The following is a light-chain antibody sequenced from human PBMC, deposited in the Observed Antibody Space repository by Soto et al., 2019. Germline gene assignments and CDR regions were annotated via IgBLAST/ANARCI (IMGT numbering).Light chain of an antibody. J-gene: IGKJ1*01. CDR1: QSVATS. CDR3: QQYNTWPRGT. Sequence: MTQSPATLSVSPGDTATLSCRASQSVATSLAWYQQKPGQPPRLLIYGVSTRATGIPARFSGSGSGTEFALTISSLQSEDVAIYYCQQYNTWPRGTFGQGTKVEIK. V-gene: IGKV3-15*01. CDR2: GVS.